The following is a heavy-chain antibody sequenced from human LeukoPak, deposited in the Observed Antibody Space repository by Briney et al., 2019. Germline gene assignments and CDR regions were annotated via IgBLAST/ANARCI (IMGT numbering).Heavy chain of an antibody. V-gene: IGHV3-30-3*01. CDR1: GFTFSSYA. D-gene: IGHD2-2*01. CDR3: ARDRPNCSSTSCYRTHYYYMDV. Sequence: HPGGSLRLSCAASGFTFSSYAMHWVRQAPGKGLEWVAVISYDGSNKYYADSVKGRFTISRDNSKNTLYLQMNSLRAEDTAVYYCARDRPNCSSTSCYRTHYYYMDVWGKGTTVTVSS. CDR2: ISYDGSNK. J-gene: IGHJ6*03.